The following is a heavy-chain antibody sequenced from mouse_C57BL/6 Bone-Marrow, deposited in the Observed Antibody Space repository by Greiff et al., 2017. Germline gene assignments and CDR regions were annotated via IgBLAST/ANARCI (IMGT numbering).Heavy chain of an antibody. Sequence: EVQVVESEGGLVQPGSSMKLSCTASGFTFSDYYMAWVRQVPEKGLEWVANINYDGSSTYYLDSLKSRFILSRDNAKNILYLQMSSLKSEDTATYYCARAGPNYSNWDAMDYWGQGTSVTVSS. D-gene: IGHD2-5*01. J-gene: IGHJ4*01. V-gene: IGHV5-16*01. CDR3: ARAGPNYSNWDAMDY. CDR1: GFTFSDYY. CDR2: INYDGSST.